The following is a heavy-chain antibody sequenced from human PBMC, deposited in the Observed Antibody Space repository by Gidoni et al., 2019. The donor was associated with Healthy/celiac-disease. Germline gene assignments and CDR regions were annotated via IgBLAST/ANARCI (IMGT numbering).Heavy chain of an antibody. D-gene: IGHD1-26*01. Sequence: QVQLVQSGAEVKKPGASVKVSCKASGYTFTGYYMHWVRQAPGQGLEWMGWINPNSGGTNYAQKFQGWVTMTRETSISTAYMELSRLRSDDTAVYYCAREDLSGSYYRFDPWGQGTLVTVSS. CDR1: GYTFTGYY. J-gene: IGHJ5*02. V-gene: IGHV1-2*04. CDR2: INPNSGGT. CDR3: AREDLSGSYYRFDP.